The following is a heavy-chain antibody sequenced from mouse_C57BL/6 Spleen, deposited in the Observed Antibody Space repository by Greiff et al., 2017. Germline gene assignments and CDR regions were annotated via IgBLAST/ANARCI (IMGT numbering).Heavy chain of an antibody. Sequence: VQLQQSGPGLVQPSQSLSITCTVSGFSLTSYGVHWVRQSPGKGLEWLGVIWRGGSTDYNAAFMSRLSITKDNSKSQVFFKMNSLQADDTAIYYCAKNLHYYSNPYYYAMDYWGQGTSVTVSS. V-gene: IGHV2-5*01. CDR1: GFSLTSYG. CDR3: AKNLHYYSNPYYYAMDY. CDR2: IWRGGST. D-gene: IGHD2-5*01. J-gene: IGHJ4*01.